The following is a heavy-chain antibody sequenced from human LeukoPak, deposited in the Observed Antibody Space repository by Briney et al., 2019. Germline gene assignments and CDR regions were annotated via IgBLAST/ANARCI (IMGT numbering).Heavy chain of an antibody. CDR3: ARRGRSSSLDVPWFDS. Sequence: ASVKVSCKASGVTPSSFTITWVRQAPGQGLEWMGGIIPVFGTANYAQKFQGRVTITADESTRTAYMELTSLRSEDTAMYYCARRGRSSSLDVPWFDSWGQGTLVTVSS. J-gene: IGHJ5*01. CDR2: IIPVFGTA. D-gene: IGHD6-6*01. V-gene: IGHV1-69*13. CDR1: GVTPSSFT.